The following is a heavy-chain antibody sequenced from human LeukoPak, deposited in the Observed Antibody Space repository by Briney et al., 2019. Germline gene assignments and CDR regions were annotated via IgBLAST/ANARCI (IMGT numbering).Heavy chain of an antibody. J-gene: IGHJ4*02. V-gene: IGHV3-21*01. D-gene: IGHD6-13*01. CDR2: ISSSSSYI. CDR3: ARDGPVAAAGLDY. CDR1: GFTFSSYS. Sequence: GGSLRLSCAASGFTFSSYSMNWVRQAPGKGPEWVSSISSSSSYIYYADSVKGRFTISRDNAKNSLYLQMNSLRAEDTAVYYCARDGPVAAAGLDYWGQGTLVTASS.